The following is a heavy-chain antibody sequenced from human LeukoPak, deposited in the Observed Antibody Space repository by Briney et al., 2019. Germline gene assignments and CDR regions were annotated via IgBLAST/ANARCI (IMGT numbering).Heavy chain of an antibody. CDR2: INHSGST. J-gene: IGHJ4*02. CDR3: ARGVSGWYSCYFNY. D-gene: IGHD6-19*01. CDR1: GGSFSGYY. Sequence: SETLSLTCAVYGGSFSGYYWSWIRQPPGKGLEWIGEINHSGSTNYNPSLKSRVTISVDTSKNQFSLKLSSVTAADTAVYYCARGVSGWYSCYFNYWGQGTLVTVSS. V-gene: IGHV4-34*01.